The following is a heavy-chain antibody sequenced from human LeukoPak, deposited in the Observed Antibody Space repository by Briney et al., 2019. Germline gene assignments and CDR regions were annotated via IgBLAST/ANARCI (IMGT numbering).Heavy chain of an antibody. CDR2: IHTSGST. V-gene: IGHV4-4*07. CDR1: GGSISSYY. Sequence: PSETLSLTCTVSGGSISSYYWSWIRQPAGKGLEWIGRIHTSGSTNYNPSLKSRVTMSVDTSKNQFSLKLSSVTAADTAVYYCARVAYYYDSSGRDEYYFDYWGQGTLVTVSS. CDR3: ARVAYYYDSSGRDEYYFDY. J-gene: IGHJ4*02. D-gene: IGHD3-22*01.